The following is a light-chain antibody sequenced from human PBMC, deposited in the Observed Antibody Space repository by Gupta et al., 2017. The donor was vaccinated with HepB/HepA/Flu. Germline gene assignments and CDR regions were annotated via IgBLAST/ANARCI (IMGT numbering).Light chain of an antibody. V-gene: IGKV1-39*01. J-gene: IGKJ2*04. CDR3: QQSYSTPCS. Sequence: DIQMTQSPSSLSASVGDRVTITCRASQSISSYLNWYQQKPVKAPKLLIYAASSLQSGVPSRFSGSGSGTDFTLTISSLQPEDFATYYCQQSYSTPCSFGQGTKLEIK. CDR2: AAS. CDR1: QSISSY.